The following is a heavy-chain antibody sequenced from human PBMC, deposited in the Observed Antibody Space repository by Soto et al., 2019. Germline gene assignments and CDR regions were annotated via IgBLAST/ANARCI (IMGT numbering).Heavy chain of an antibody. CDR1: GYTFTSYG. V-gene: IGHV1-18*01. CDR3: AREPVAGIWFDP. Sequence: QVQLVQSGAEVKKPGSSVKVSCKASGYTFTSYGISWVRQAPGQGLEWMGWINSYNGNTKYAQKLQGRVTMTTDTSTCTAYMELRSLRSDDTAVYYCAREPVAGIWFDPWGQGTLVTVSS. J-gene: IGHJ5*02. D-gene: IGHD6-19*01. CDR2: INSYNGNT.